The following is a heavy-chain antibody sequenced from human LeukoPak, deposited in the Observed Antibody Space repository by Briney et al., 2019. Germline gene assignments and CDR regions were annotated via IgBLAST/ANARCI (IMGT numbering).Heavy chain of an antibody. CDR1: GYTFTGYY. Sequence: GASVKVSCKASGYTFTGYYMHWVRQAPGQGLEWMGWINPNSGGTKYAQKFQSRVTMTRETSISTAYMELTRLRSEDTAVYYCTRDGDGRAFDIWGQGTMVTVSS. J-gene: IGHJ3*02. V-gene: IGHV1-2*02. D-gene: IGHD7-27*01. CDR3: TRDGDGRAFDI. CDR2: INPNSGGT.